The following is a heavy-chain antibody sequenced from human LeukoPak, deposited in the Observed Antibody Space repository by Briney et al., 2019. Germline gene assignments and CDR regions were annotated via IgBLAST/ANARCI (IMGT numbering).Heavy chain of an antibody. J-gene: IGHJ6*02. V-gene: IGHV1-8*01. D-gene: IGHD3-10*01. CDR2: MNPNSGNT. CDR3: ARGRWYYYVLRGYFPDAYYYYGMDV. Sequence: ASVKISCKASGYTFTSYDINWVRHATGQGLEWMGWMNPNSGNTGYAQKFQGRVTMTRNTSISTAYMELSSLRSEDTPVYYCARGRWYYYVLRGYFPDAYYYYGMDVWGQGTTVTVYS. CDR1: GYTFTSYD.